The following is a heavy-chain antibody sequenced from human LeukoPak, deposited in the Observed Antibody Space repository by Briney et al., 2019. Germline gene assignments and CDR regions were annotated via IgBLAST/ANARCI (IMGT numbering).Heavy chain of an antibody. CDR3: ARESGGDLGEAFDI. CDR1: GFTVSSNY. D-gene: IGHD1-26*01. Sequence: GGSLRLSCAASGFTVSSNYMSWVRQAPGKGLEWVSVIYSGGSTYYADSVKGRFTISRDNSKNTLYLQLNGLRAEDTAVYYCARESGGDLGEAFDIWGQGAMVTVSS. CDR2: IYSGGST. J-gene: IGHJ3*02. V-gene: IGHV3-66*01.